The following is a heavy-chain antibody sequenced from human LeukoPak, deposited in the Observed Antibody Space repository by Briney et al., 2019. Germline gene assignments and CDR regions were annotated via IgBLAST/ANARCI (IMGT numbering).Heavy chain of an antibody. CDR2: ISSNGGST. V-gene: IGHV3-64D*09. CDR1: GFTFSSYA. Sequence: GGSLRLSCSASGFTFSSYAMRWGRQAPGKGLEYVSGISSNGGSTDYADSVMGRFTISRDNSKKKLYLQMSSLRAEDTAVYYCVKADCSGGSCYFLSWGQGTLVTVSS. D-gene: IGHD2-15*01. J-gene: IGHJ4*02. CDR3: VKADCSGGSCYFLS.